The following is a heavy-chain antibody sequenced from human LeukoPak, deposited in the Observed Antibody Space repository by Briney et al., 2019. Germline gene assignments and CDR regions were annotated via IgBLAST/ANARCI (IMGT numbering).Heavy chain of an antibody. V-gene: IGHV3-7*01. CDR1: GFSFSNHW. Sequence: GGSLRLSCAASGFSFSNHWMSWGRQSPGKGLEWVANIKQDGSEKYYVDSVRGRFTISRDNAKNSLHLQMNSLTPEDTAVYYCVRAVTMTLVVNWHYFDYWGQGSLVTASS. CDR3: VRAVTMTLVVNWHYFDY. D-gene: IGHD4-17*01. J-gene: IGHJ4*02. CDR2: IKQDGSEK.